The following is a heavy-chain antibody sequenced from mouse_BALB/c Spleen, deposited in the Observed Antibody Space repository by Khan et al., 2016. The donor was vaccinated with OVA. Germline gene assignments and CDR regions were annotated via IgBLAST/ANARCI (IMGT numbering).Heavy chain of an antibody. CDR3: ARSTYRFAFVY. Sequence: EVQLQESGPSLVKPSQTLSLTCSVTGDSITSGYWNWIRKFPGNKLEYMGHIIYTGSTYYKPSLKSRISITRHTSENQYYLQLNSVTDEDTATYYCARSTYRFAFVYWGQGTLVTVSA. V-gene: IGHV3-8*02. CDR1: GDSITSGY. J-gene: IGHJ3*01. CDR2: IIYTGST. D-gene: IGHD2-14*01.